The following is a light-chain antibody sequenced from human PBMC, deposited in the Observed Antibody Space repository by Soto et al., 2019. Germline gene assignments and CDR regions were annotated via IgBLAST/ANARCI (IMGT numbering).Light chain of an antibody. V-gene: IGKV1-5*01. Sequence: DIQMTQFPPTLSASVGDRVTITCRASQTINSWVAWYHQKPGKAPKLLIYDASNLEGGVPSKFSGSGYGSEFTLTDNFLQTDDSGTYFCQHYHSDPITFGGGTKVEI. CDR2: DAS. CDR3: QHYHSDPIT. CDR1: QTINSW. J-gene: IGKJ4*01.